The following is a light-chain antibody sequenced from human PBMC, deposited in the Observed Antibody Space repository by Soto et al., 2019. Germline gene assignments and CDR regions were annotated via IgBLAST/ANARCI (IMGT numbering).Light chain of an antibody. V-gene: IGKV1-5*03. CDR3: QQYNSYSWT. Sequence: DIQMTQSPSTLSASVGYRVTITCGASQSISSWLAWYQQKPGKAPKVLIYKASSLESGVPSRFSGSGSGTEFTLTISSLKHDDFATYYCQQYNSYSWTFGQGTKVDIK. CDR1: QSISSW. J-gene: IGKJ1*01. CDR2: KAS.